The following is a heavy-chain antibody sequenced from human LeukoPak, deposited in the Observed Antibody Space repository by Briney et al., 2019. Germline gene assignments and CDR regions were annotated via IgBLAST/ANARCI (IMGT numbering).Heavy chain of an antibody. V-gene: IGHV3-15*01. J-gene: IGHJ1*01. CDR3: TKYDSSRGFQH. CDR1: GFTFSNAW. CDR2: VKSKTDGGKT. Sequence: GGSLRLSCAASGFTFSNAWMSWVRQAPGRGLEWVGRVKSKTDGGKTDYAAPGKGRFTNSRDDSKNTLDLQMNSLKTENTAVYYCTKYDSSRGFQHWGQGTLVTVSS. D-gene: IGHD6-6*01.